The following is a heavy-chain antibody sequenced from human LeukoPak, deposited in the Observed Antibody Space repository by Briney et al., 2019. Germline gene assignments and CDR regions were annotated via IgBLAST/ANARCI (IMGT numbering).Heavy chain of an antibody. V-gene: IGHV1-2*02. Sequence: ASVKVSCKASGYTFTGYYMHWVRQAPGQGLEWKGWINPNSGGTNYAQKFQGRVTMTRDTSISTAYMELSRLRSDDTAVYYCAREPQTLGYCSSTSCKGFDYWGQGTLVTVSS. D-gene: IGHD2-2*01. CDR2: INPNSGGT. CDR1: GYTFTGYY. CDR3: AREPQTLGYCSSTSCKGFDY. J-gene: IGHJ4*02.